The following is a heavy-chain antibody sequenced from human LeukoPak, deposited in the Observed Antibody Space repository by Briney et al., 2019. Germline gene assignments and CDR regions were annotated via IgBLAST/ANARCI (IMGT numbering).Heavy chain of an antibody. Sequence: GGSLRLSCAASGFTFSTYNMNWVRQAPGKGLEWVSSISGSSSYIYYADSVKGRFTISRDNSKNTLYLQMNSLRAEDTAVYYCAKDRGPITDYWGQGTLVTVSS. V-gene: IGHV3-21*04. CDR3: AKDRGPITDY. CDR2: ISGSSSYI. CDR1: GFTFSTYN. J-gene: IGHJ4*02. D-gene: IGHD5-12*01.